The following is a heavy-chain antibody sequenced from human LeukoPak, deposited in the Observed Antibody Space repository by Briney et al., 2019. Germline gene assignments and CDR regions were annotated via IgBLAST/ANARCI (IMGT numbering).Heavy chain of an antibody. Sequence: SETLSLTCTVSGGSISSGSYYWSWIRQPAGKGLEWIGRIYTSGSTNYNPSLKSRVTISVDTSKNQFSLKLSSVTAADTAVYYCARDQVGVAGHYFDYWGQGTLVTVSS. CDR3: ARDQVGVAGHYFDY. D-gene: IGHD3-3*01. CDR2: IYTSGST. V-gene: IGHV4-61*02. J-gene: IGHJ4*02. CDR1: GGSISSGSYY.